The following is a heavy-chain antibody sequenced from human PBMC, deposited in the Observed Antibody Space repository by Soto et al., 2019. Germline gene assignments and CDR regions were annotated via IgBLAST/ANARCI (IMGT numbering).Heavy chain of an antibody. J-gene: IGHJ6*02. V-gene: IGHV1-2*04. D-gene: IGHD2-8*01. CDR1: GYTFTGYY. Sequence: ASVKVSCKASGYTFTGYYMHWVRQAPGQGVGWLGRINPKSGGTSTAQKFQGWVTMTTDTSISTASMELTRLTSDDTAIYYCARGDSTDCSNGVCSFFYNHDMDVWGQGTTVTVPS. CDR2: INPKSGGT. CDR3: ARGDSTDCSNGVCSFFYNHDMDV.